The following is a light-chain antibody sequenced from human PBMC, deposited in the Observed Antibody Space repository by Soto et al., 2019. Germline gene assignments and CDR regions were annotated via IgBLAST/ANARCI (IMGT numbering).Light chain of an antibody. J-gene: IGKJ4*01. CDR2: TTS. Sequence: DIQMTQSPSSLSASVGDRVTITCRASQGIRNDLGWYQQKPGKAPKRLIYTTSTLESGVPSRVSGSGSGLEFSLTISSLQTEDFATYYCLQHNTYPLTVGGGTKVEIK. CDR1: QGIRND. V-gene: IGKV1-17*01. CDR3: LQHNTYPLT.